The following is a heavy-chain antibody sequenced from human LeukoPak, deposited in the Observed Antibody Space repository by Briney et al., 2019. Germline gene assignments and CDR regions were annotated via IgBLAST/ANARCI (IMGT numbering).Heavy chain of an antibody. CDR1: GGSFSGYY. V-gene: IGHV4-34*01. Sequence: SETLSLTCAVYGGSFSGYYWSWIRQPPGKGLEWIGEINHSGSTNYNPSLKSRVTISVDTSKNQLSLKLSSVTAADTAVYYCASRYYGDKHFDYWGQGTLVSVSS. D-gene: IGHD4-23*01. J-gene: IGHJ4*02. CDR2: INHSGST. CDR3: ASRYYGDKHFDY.